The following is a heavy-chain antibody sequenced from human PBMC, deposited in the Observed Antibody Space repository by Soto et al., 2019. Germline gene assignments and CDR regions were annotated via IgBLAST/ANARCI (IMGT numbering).Heavy chain of an antibody. V-gene: IGHV1-2*04. J-gene: IGHJ5*02. CDR3: ARGVGCSGGSCYLFNWFDP. CDR1: GYTFTGYY. D-gene: IGHD2-15*01. Sequence: ASVKVSCKASGYTFTGYYMHWVRQAPGQGLEWMGWINPNSGGTNYAQKFQGWVTMTRDTSISTAYMELSRLRSDDTAVYYCARGVGCSGGSCYLFNWFDPWGQGTLVTVSS. CDR2: INPNSGGT.